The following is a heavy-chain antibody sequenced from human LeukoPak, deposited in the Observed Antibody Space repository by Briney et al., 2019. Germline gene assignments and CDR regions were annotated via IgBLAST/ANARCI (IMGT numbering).Heavy chain of an antibody. D-gene: IGHD3-9*01. J-gene: IGHJ5*02. CDR3: ARGGYYDILTGRHWFDP. CDR1: GYTFTSYD. V-gene: IGHV1-8*01. CDR2: MNPNSGNT. Sequence: ASVKVSCKASGYTFTSYDINWVRQATGQGLEWMRWMNPNSGNTGYAQKFQGRVTMTRNTSISTAYMELSGLRSEDTAVYYCARGGYYDILTGRHWFDPWGQGTLVTVSS.